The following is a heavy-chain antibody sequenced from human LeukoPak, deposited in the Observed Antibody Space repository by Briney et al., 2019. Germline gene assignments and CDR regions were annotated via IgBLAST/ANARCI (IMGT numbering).Heavy chain of an antibody. J-gene: IGHJ6*03. D-gene: IGHD2-15*01. V-gene: IGHV4-34*01. CDR1: GGSITGYY. Sequence: KPSETLSLSCTLSGGSITGYYWSWIRQPPGKGLEWIAEINHREKTDYNPSLKSRVTIAVDRAKNQLSLTLTSLTAADTAVSFCARAQYCSGFSSPAAGLDYMDDWGTGTTVGVSS. CDR2: INHREKT. CDR3: ARAQYCSGFSSPAAGLDYMDD.